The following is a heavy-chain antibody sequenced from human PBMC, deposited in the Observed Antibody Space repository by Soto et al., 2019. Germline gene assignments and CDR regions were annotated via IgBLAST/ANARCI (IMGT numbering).Heavy chain of an antibody. CDR1: GASITGSSY. Sequence: SETLSLTCTVSGASITGSSYWSWIRQPAGKGLEWIGRFSLSGTTNYNPSLRSRVTTSADVSRNQFSLRLTSVTAADTALYYCARGMTPPGAPAWYYFDSWGQGTLVTVPS. V-gene: IGHV4-4*07. CDR2: FSLSGTT. D-gene: IGHD2-8*02. CDR3: ARGMTPPGAPAWYYFDS. J-gene: IGHJ4*02.